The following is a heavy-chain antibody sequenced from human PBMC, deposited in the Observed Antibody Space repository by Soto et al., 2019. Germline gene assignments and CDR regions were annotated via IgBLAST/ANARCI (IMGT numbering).Heavy chain of an antibody. D-gene: IGHD6-19*01. V-gene: IGHV3-11*01. Sequence: PGGSLRRSCAASGFTFRDYYMSWVRQAPGKGLEFVSYITSSSNTIYYADSVRGRFTVSRDNTKNSLYLQMNGLRAEDTAVYYCAKGGRQWLVTSDFNYWGQGALVT. CDR2: ITSSSNTI. CDR1: GFTFRDYY. CDR3: AKGGRQWLVTSDFNY. J-gene: IGHJ4*02.